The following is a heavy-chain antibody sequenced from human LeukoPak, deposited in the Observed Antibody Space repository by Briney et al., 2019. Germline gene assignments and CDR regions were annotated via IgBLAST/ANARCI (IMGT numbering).Heavy chain of an antibody. CDR2: INPDGSSA. Sequence: PGGSLRLSCAASGFTFSDYWMHWVRQAPGKGLVWVSRINPDGSSASYADSVKGQFTISRDNAKNTLYLQMNSLRAEDTAVYYCARFKVTVTSIPWGQGTLVTVSS. CDR1: GFTFSDYW. CDR3: ARFKVTVTSIP. J-gene: IGHJ5*02. D-gene: IGHD4-11*01. V-gene: IGHV3-74*01.